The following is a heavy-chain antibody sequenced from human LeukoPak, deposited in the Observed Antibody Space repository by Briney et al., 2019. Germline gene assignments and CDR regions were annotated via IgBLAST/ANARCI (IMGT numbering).Heavy chain of an antibody. CDR1: GFTISNYW. CDR3: ARALIAADNY. D-gene: IGHD6-6*01. Sequence: GGSLRLSCAASGFTISNYWMNWVRQAPGKGLEWLANIRRGGSEEYYVDSVKGRFTISRDNTKNSLYLHMNSLRVEDTAVYYCARALIAADNYWGQGTLVTVSS. J-gene: IGHJ4*02. V-gene: IGHV3-7*04. CDR2: IRRGGSEE.